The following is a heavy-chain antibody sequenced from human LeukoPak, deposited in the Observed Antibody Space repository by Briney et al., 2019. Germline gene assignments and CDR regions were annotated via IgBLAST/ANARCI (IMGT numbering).Heavy chain of an antibody. V-gene: IGHV3-64*01. D-gene: IGHD2-2*01. J-gene: IGHJ6*03. CDR3: ARGPIVVVPAARSSYYYMDV. CDR1: GFTFSSYA. CDR2: ISSNGGGT. Sequence: GGSLRLSCAASGFTFSSYAMHWVRQAPGKGLEYVSAISSNGGGTYYANSVKGRFTISRDNSKNTLYLQMGSLRAEDMAVYYCARGPIVVVPAARSSYYYMDVWGKGTTVTVSS.